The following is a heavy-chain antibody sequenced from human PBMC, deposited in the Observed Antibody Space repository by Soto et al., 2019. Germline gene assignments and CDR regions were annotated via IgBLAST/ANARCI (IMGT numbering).Heavy chain of an antibody. CDR3: ARDGGPCSGGSCKTDYYYYGMDV. V-gene: IGHV4-59*01. CDR1: GGSISSYY. J-gene: IGHJ6*02. Sequence: QVQLQESGPGLVKPSETLSLTCTVSGGSISSYYWSWIRQPPGKGLEWIGYIYYSGSTNYNRSLKSRVTISVDTSKNQFSLKLSSVTAADTAVYYCARDGGPCSGGSCKTDYYYYGMDVWGQGTTVTVSS. CDR2: IYYSGST. D-gene: IGHD2-15*01.